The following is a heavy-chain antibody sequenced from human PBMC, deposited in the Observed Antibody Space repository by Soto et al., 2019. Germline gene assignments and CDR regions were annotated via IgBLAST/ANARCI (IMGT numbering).Heavy chain of an antibody. D-gene: IGHD1-26*01. V-gene: IGHV3-66*01. CDR3: ARARIGVAGFFDY. CDR2: IYADGTT. J-gene: IGHJ4*02. CDR1: GGSISSSSYY. Sequence: ETLSLTCTVSGGSISSSSYYWGWIRQPPGKGLEWVSVIYADGTTLYTDSVKDRFTFYRDNSKNTLYLQMNRLTAEDTAVYYCARARIGVAGFFDYWGQGTLVTVSS.